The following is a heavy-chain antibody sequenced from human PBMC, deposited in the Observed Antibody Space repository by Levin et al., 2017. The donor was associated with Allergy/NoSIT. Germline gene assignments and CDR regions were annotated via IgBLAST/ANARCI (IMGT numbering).Heavy chain of an antibody. CDR2: IDPSDSYT. J-gene: IGHJ4*02. CDR1: GYSFTRYW. CDR3: ARRDFYDYFDY. Sequence: PGGSLRLSCQGSGYSFTRYWISWVRQMPGKGLEWMGRIDPSDSYTNYRPSFQGHVTISADKSINTAYLQWNSLKASDTAMYYCARRDFYDYFDYWGQGTLVTVSS. V-gene: IGHV5-10-1*01. D-gene: IGHD3-3*01.